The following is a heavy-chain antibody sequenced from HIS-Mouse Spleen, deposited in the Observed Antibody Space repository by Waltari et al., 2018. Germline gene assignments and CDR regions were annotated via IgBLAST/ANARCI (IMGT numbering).Heavy chain of an antibody. CDR2: INHSGST. J-gene: IGHJ4*02. D-gene: IGHD1-7*01. CDR1: GGSFSGYY. CDR3: AGYNWNYGTDY. Sequence: QVQLQQWGAGLLKPSETLSLTCAVYGGSFSGYYWSWIRRPPGKGLEWIGEINHSGSTNYNPSLKRRVTISVDTSKNQFSLKLSSVTAADTAVYYCAGYNWNYGTDYWGQGTLVTVSS. V-gene: IGHV4-34*01.